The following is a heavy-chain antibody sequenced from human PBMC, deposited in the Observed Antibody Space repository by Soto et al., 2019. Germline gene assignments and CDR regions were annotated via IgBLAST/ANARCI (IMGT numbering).Heavy chain of an antibody. J-gene: IGHJ4*02. V-gene: IGHV1-69*13. CDR1: GGTFSSYA. D-gene: IGHD6-19*01. CDR2: IIPIFGTA. Sequence: ASVKVSCKASGGTFSSYAISWVRQAPGQGLEWMGGIIPIFGTANYAQKFQGRVTITADESTSTAYMELSSLRSEDTAVYYCAIDDSTNSSGWYVFDYWGQGTLVTVSS. CDR3: AIDDSTNSSGWYVFDY.